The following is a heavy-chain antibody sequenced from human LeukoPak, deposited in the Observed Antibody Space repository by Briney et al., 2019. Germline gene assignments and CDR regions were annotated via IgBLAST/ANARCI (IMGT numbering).Heavy chain of an antibody. J-gene: IGHJ4*02. CDR2: IRYVGSNK. V-gene: IGHV3-30*02. CDR1: GLTLSSYG. D-gene: IGHD3-10*01. CDR3: AKDTKRWKTYYYESGSYYFDY. Sequence: PGGSLRLSCAASGLTLSSYGIHWVRQAPGKGLEWVAFIRYVGSNKYYVDSVKGRFTISRDNSKNTLYMQLNSLRAEDTAVYYCAKDTKRWKTYYYESGSYYFDYWGQGTLVTVSS.